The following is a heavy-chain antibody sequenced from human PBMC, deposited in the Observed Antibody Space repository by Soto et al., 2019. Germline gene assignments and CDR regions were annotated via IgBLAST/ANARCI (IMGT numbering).Heavy chain of an antibody. CDR1: GFTFSDYY. CDR3: AGDAPITTFDY. J-gene: IGHJ4*02. Sequence: GGSLRLSCAASGFTFSDYYMSWIRQAPGKGLEWVSYISGSGSTTFYADSVKGRFTISRDNAKNSIYLQMNSLRAEDTAVYYCAGDAPITTFDYWGQVTLVTVSS. CDR2: ISGSGSTT. V-gene: IGHV3-11*01. D-gene: IGHD3-10*01.